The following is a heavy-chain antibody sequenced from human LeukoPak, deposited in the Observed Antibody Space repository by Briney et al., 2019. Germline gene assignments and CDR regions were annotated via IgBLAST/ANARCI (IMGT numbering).Heavy chain of an antibody. Sequence: GGSLRLSCAASGFTFSSYWMHWVRQAPGKGLVWVSRINGDGSSTNYADSVKGRFTISRDNAKNTLYLQMNSLRAEDTALYYCAKSPVLAVAGTCFDYWGQGTLVTVSS. CDR1: GFTFSSYW. CDR2: INGDGSST. CDR3: AKSPVLAVAGTCFDY. D-gene: IGHD6-19*01. V-gene: IGHV3-74*01. J-gene: IGHJ4*02.